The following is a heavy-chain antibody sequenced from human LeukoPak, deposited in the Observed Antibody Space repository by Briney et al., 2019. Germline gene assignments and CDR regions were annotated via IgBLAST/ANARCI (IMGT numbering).Heavy chain of an antibody. CDR2: IRSKAYGGTT. J-gene: IGHJ4*02. D-gene: IGHD4-17*01. V-gene: IGHV3-49*04. Sequence: PGGSLRLSCTASGFTLGDYAMSWVRQAPGKGLEWVGFIRSKAYGGTTEYAASVKGRFTISRDDSKSIAYLQMNSLKTEDTAVYYCTRDDYGDYRGFDYWGQGTLVTVSS. CDR1: GFTLGDYA. CDR3: TRDDYGDYRGFDY.